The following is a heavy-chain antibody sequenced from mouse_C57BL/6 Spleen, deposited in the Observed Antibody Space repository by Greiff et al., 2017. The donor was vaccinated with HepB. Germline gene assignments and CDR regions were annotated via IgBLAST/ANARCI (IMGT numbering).Heavy chain of an antibody. CDR3: ARHYSNYEYFDV. CDR2: IDPSDSYT. Sequence: QVQLQQSGAELVMPGASVKLSCKASGYTFTSYWMHWVKQRPGQGLEWIGEIDPSDSYTNYNQKFKGKSTLTVDKSSSTAYMQLSSLTSEDSAVYDCARHYSNYEYFDVWGTGTTVTVSS. V-gene: IGHV1-69*01. D-gene: IGHD2-5*01. CDR1: GYTFTSYW. J-gene: IGHJ1*03.